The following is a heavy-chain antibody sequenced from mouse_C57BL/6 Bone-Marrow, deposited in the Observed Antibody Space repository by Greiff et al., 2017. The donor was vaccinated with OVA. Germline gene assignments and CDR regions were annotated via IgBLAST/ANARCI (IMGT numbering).Heavy chain of an antibody. CDR3: ASHYSNYVWFAY. Sequence: EVQRVESGGGLVQPGGSLKLSCAASGFTFSDYYMYWVRQTPEKRLEWVAYISNGGGSTYYPDTVKGRFTISRDNAKNTLYLQMRRLKSEDTAMYYCASHYSNYVWFAYWGQGTLVTVSA. CDR1: GFTFSDYY. V-gene: IGHV5-12*01. CDR2: ISNGGGST. D-gene: IGHD2-5*01. J-gene: IGHJ3*01.